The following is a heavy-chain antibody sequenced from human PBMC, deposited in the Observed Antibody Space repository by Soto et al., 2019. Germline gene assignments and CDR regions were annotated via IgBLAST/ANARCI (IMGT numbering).Heavy chain of an antibody. CDR2: VSSDGEDK. D-gene: IGHD2-8*02. CDR1: GFTFNTYA. Sequence: LVESGGGVAQPGKSQTLSCAASGFTFNTYAFHWVRQAPGKGLEWVAVVSSDGEDKFYADSVSGRFTISRDDSKDTLFLHMNSLRTEDTAVYFFVRQLSFVVWTLTTREHFFQHWGRGTLVTVSS. V-gene: IGHV3-30*04. CDR3: VRQLSFVVWTLTTREHFFQH. J-gene: IGHJ1*01.